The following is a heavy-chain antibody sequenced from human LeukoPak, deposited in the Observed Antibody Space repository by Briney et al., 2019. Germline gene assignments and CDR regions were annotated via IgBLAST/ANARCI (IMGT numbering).Heavy chain of an antibody. J-gene: IGHJ4*02. CDR1: GFTFSSYG. V-gene: IGHV3-30*18. Sequence: GGSLRLSCAASGFTFSSYGMHWVRQAPGKGLEWVAVISYDGSNKYYAVSVKGRFTISRDNSKNTLYLQMNSLRAEDTAVYYCAKDPDGIAAAGTVGDYFDYWGQGTLVTVSS. CDR2: ISYDGSNK. CDR3: AKDPDGIAAAGTVGDYFDY. D-gene: IGHD6-13*01.